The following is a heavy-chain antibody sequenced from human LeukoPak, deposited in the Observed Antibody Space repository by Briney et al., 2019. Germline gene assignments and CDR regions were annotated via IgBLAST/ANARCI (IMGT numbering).Heavy chain of an antibody. CDR2: TSNRPNAHTT. V-gene: IGHV3-72*01. CDR3: GRDTSTAIDY. J-gene: IGHJ4*02. D-gene: IGHD5-18*01. Sequence: PGGSLTLSCAASGFTFTNHYMDWVRQAPGMGLEWIARTSNRPNAHTTSYAASVRGRFTVSRNDSNNLLHLQMSSLKSDDTAVYYCGRDTSTAIDYWGRGTLVTVSS. CDR1: GFTFTNHY.